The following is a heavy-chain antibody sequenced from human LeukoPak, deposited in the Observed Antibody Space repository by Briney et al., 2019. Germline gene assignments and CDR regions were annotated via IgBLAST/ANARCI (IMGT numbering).Heavy chain of an antibody. CDR2: IIPILGIA. J-gene: IGHJ5*02. CDR1: GGTFSSYA. Sequence: SVKVSCKASGGTFSSYAISWVRQAPGQGLEWMGRIIPILGIANYAQKFQGRVTITADKSTSTAYMELSSLRSEDTAVYYCASLRYSSGLYNWFDPWGQGTLVTVSS. V-gene: IGHV1-69*04. CDR3: ASLRYSSGLYNWFDP. D-gene: IGHD6-19*01.